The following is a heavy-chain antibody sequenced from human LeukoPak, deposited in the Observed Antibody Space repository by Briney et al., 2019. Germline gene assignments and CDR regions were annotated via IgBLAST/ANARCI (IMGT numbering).Heavy chain of an antibody. D-gene: IGHD3-16*01. CDR2: INQDGSEK. V-gene: IGHV3-7*03. CDR3: ARERAGGTGADGFDI. Sequence: PGGSLRLSCAASGFTFSSYWMSWVRQAPGKGLEWVANINQDGSEKYYVDSVKGRFTISRDNAKNSLYLQINSLRAEDTAVYYCARERAGGTGADGFDIWGQGTMVTVSS. J-gene: IGHJ3*02. CDR1: GFTFSSYW.